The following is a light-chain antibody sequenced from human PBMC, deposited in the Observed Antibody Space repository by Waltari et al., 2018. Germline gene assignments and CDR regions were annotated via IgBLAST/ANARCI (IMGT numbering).Light chain of an antibody. CDR2: DDE. Sequence: QSVLTQPPSVSAAPGQKVTISCSGGSSNIGSQFVSWYQQFPGTPPKLLIYDDEKRPSGIPDRFSGSKSGTSATLGITGLQTGDEADYYCGTWDNGLTAAVFGGGTKLTVL. CDR1: SSNIGSQF. J-gene: IGLJ2*01. V-gene: IGLV1-51*01. CDR3: GTWDNGLTAAV.